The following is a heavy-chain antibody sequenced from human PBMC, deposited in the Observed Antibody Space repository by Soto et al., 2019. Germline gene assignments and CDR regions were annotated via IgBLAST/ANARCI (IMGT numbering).Heavy chain of an antibody. Sequence: SETLSLTCAVSGYSISSSNWWGWIRQPPGKGLEWIGYIYYSGATYYNPSLKSRVTMSVDTSKNQFSLKLSSVTAADTAVYYCARGEVVALGYWGQVTLVTVSS. CDR1: GYSISSSNW. J-gene: IGHJ4*02. CDR3: ARGEVVALGY. D-gene: IGHD2-15*01. V-gene: IGHV4-28*03. CDR2: IYYSGAT.